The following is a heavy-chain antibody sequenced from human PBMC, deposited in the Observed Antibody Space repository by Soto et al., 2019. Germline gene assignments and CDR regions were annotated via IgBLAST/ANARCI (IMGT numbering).Heavy chain of an antibody. D-gene: IGHD2-2*01. CDR3: ARDLVVVPAANNDYYYYYGMDV. CDR2: ISSSSSYI. V-gene: IGHV3-21*01. Sequence: VGSLRLSCAASGFTFSSYSMNWVRQAPGKGLEWVSSISSSSSYIYYADSVKGRFTISRDNAKNSLYLQMNSLRAEDTAVYYCARDLVVVPAANNDYYYYYGMDVWGQGTTVTVSS. J-gene: IGHJ6*02. CDR1: GFTFSSYS.